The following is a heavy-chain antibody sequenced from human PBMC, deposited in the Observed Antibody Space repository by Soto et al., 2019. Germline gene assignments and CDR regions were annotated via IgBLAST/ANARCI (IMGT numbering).Heavy chain of an antibody. V-gene: IGHV1-24*01. CDR3: ATAVDGGATVTQTFDY. CDR2: FDPEDGET. CDR1: GYTLTELS. D-gene: IGHD4-17*01. J-gene: IGHJ4*02. Sequence: GASVKVACKVSGYTLTELSMHWVRQAPGKGLEWMGGFDPEDGETIYAQKFQGRVTMTEDTSTDTAYMELSSLRSEDTAVYYCATAVDGGATVTQTFDYWGQGTLVTVSS.